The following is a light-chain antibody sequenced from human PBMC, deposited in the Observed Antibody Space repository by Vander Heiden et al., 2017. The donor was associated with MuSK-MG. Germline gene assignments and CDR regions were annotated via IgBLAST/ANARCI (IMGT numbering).Light chain of an antibody. CDR1: QSVRSY. V-gene: IGKV3-11*01. CDR3: LHRHNGHPTWT. CDR2: DAS. J-gene: IGKJ1*01. Sequence: EIVLTQSPATLSLSPGERATLSCRASQSVRSYLAWYQQRPGQAPRLLIYDASNRATGINARFSGSGYGTDFTLTINSLEPEDFAVYYCLHRHNGHPTWTFGQGTKVEI.